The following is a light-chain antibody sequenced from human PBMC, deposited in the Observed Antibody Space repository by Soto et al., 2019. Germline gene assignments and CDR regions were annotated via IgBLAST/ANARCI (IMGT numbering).Light chain of an antibody. CDR3: QHRDNWSYI. CDR1: ESGRHY. V-gene: IGKV3-11*01. Sequence: EIVLTQSPATLSLSPGEIATLSCRASESGRHYVAWYQQKPGQAPRLLIYDASTRATGIPARFSGSGSGTDYTLSISSLEAEDFAVYYCQHRDNWSYIFGQGTKLEMK. CDR2: DAS. J-gene: IGKJ2*01.